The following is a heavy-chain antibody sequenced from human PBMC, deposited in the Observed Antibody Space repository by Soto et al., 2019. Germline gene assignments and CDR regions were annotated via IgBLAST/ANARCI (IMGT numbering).Heavy chain of an antibody. CDR2: ISGNGGST. J-gene: IGHJ4*02. CDR3: AKGIAAAMDY. V-gene: IGHV3-23*01. CDR1: GFTFSSYA. Sequence: AGGSLRLSCAAPGFTFSSYAMSWVRQAPGKGLDWVSAISGNGGSTYYADSVKGRFTISRDNSKNTVFLQMNSLRVEDTAVYYCAKGIAAAMDYWGQGTLVTVSS. D-gene: IGHD6-25*01.